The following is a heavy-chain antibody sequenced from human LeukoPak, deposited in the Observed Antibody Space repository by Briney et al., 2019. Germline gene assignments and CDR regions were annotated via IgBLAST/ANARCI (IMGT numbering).Heavy chain of an antibody. Sequence: SQTLSLTRTVSGGSISSGDYCWNWIRQPPGEGLEWIGYMSNSGSTYYNPSLKSRVTVSVDTSKNQFSLRLSSVTAADTAVYYCARSAHSSGWYDYWGQGTLVTVSS. J-gene: IGHJ4*02. CDR3: ARSAHSSGWYDY. CDR1: GGSISSGDYC. CDR2: MSNSGST. V-gene: IGHV4-30-4*08. D-gene: IGHD6-19*01.